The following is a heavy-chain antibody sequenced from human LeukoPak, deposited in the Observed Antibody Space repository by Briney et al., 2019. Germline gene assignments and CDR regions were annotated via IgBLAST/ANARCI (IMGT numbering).Heavy chain of an antibody. CDR2: IHYSGNS. J-gene: IGHJ4*02. Sequence: PSETLSLTCTVSGGSISSYYWSWIRQSPGKGLEWIGYIHYSGNSNYNPSLKSRVTMSVDTSKNQLSLKLSFVTAADTAVYYCARYVACFDYWGQGALVTVSS. CDR3: ARYVACFDY. V-gene: IGHV4-59*08. CDR1: GGSISSYY. D-gene: IGHD3-16*01.